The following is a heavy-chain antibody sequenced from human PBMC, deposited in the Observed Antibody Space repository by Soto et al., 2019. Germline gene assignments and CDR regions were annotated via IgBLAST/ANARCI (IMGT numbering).Heavy chain of an antibody. Sequence: PGESLKISCKGSGYPFTSYRIGWVRQMPGKGLEWMGIIYPGDSHTTYSPSFQGQVAISADKSISTAYLQWSSLKASDTAMYYCARRISNWYFDLWGRGTLVTVSS. CDR2: IYPGDSHT. CDR1: GYPFTSYR. CDR3: ARRISNWYFDL. J-gene: IGHJ2*01. D-gene: IGHD3-3*02. V-gene: IGHV5-51*01.